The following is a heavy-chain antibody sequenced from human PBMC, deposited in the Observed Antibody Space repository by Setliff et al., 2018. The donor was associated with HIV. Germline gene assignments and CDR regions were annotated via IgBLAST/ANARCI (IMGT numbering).Heavy chain of an antibody. Sequence: GESLKISCKGSGYSFSNYWIGWVRQMSGKGLEWMGIVYPDDSDIRYSPSFQGQVTISVDKSISTAYLQWASLKTSDSAMYYCARAAVGYCNDGSCYTTEFFQHWGQGTLVTVSS. CDR3: ARAAVGYCNDGSCYTTEFFQH. D-gene: IGHD2-15*01. CDR2: VYPDDSDI. CDR1: GYSFSNYW. V-gene: IGHV5-51*01. J-gene: IGHJ1*01.